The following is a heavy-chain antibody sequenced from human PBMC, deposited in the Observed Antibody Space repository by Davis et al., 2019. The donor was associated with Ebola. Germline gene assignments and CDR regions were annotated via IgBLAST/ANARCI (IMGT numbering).Heavy chain of an antibody. CDR2: ISWNSGSI. J-gene: IGHJ4*02. V-gene: IGHV3-9*01. D-gene: IGHD3-22*01. CDR1: GFTFDDYA. Sequence: GGSLRLACAASGFTFDDYAMHWVRQAPGKGLEWVSGISWNSGSIGYADSVKGRFTISRDNSKNSLYLQMNSLRTEDTALYYCAKGTYYYDSSAQTYFDYWGQGTLVTVSS. CDR3: AKGTYYYDSSAQTYFDY.